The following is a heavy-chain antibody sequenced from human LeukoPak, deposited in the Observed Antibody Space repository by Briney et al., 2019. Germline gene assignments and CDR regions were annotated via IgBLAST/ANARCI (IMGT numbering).Heavy chain of an antibody. CDR3: ARDSDYYDSSGYDY. J-gene: IGHJ4*02. D-gene: IGHD3-22*01. CDR2: MNPKSGNT. CDR1: GYTFSNYD. Sequence: ASVKVSCKASGYTFSNYDINWVRQATGQGLEWMGWMNPKSGNTGYAQKFQGRVTISRNTSISTAYMELSSLRSEDTAVYYCARDSDYYDSSGYDYWGQGTLVTVSS. V-gene: IGHV1-8*01.